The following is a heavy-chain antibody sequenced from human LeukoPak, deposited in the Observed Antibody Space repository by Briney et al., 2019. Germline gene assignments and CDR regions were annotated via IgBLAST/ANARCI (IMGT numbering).Heavy chain of an antibody. J-gene: IGHJ4*02. D-gene: IGHD6-13*01. Sequence: PSETLSLTCTVSGYSISSGYYWGWIRQPPGKGLEWIGSIYHSGSTYYNPSLKSRVTISVDTSKNQFSLKLSSVTAADTAVYYCAREVLAAAGTYDYWGQGTLVTVSS. CDR2: IYHSGST. V-gene: IGHV4-38-2*02. CDR3: AREVLAAAGTYDY. CDR1: GYSISSGYY.